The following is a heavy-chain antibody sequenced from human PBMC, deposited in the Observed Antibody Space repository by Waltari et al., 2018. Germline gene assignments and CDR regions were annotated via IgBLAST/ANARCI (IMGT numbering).Heavy chain of an antibody. D-gene: IGHD3-10*01. CDR3: ARSIRGVIGFYYYYYMDV. Sequence: QVQLQESGPGLVKPSQTLSLTCTVSGGSISSGGYYWSWLRPHPGQGLEWIGYIYYSGSTYYNPSLKSRVTISVDTSKNQFSLKLSSVTAADTAVYYCARSIRGVIGFYYYYYMDVWGKGTTVTVSS. CDR2: IYYSGST. J-gene: IGHJ6*03. CDR1: GGSISSGGYY. V-gene: IGHV4-31*03.